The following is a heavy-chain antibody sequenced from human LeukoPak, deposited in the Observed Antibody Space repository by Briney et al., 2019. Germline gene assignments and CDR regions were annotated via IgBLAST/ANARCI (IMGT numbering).Heavy chain of an antibody. V-gene: IGHV3-30*18. CDR2: ISYDGSNK. CDR1: GFTFSSHG. CDR3: AKEGGSYYGMDV. D-gene: IGHD1-26*01. J-gene: IGHJ6*02. Sequence: PGRSLRLSCAASGFTFSSHGMHWVRRAPGKGLEWVAVISYDGSNKYYADSVKGRFTISRDNSKNTLYLQMNSLRAEDTAVYYCAKEGGSYYGMDVWGQGTTVTVSS.